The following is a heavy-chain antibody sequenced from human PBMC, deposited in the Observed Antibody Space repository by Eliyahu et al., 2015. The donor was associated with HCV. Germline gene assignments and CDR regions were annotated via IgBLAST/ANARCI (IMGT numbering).Heavy chain of an antibody. CDR3: ASFCGGDCYHGPPYLYYFDS. J-gene: IGHJ4*02. V-gene: IGHV4-4*02. D-gene: IGHD2-21*02. CDR1: GXSIXXSNW. Sequence: QVQLQESGPGLVKPSGTLSLTCTVSGXSIXXSNWXTWVRQPPGKGLEWIGEIFHTGITNYNPSLKSRVTMSVDKSYNHLSLRLNSVTAADTAVYYCASFCGGDCYHGPPYLYYFDSWGQGTLVTVSS. CDR2: IFHTGIT.